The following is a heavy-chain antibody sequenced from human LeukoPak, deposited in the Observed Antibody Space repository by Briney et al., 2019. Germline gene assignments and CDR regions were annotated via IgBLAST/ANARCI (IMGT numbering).Heavy chain of an antibody. D-gene: IGHD1/OR15-1a*01. V-gene: IGHV3-23*01. CDR1: GFTFSSYA. J-gene: IGHJ4*02. CDR2: ISGSGGST. CDR3: AKISWDGRGTFD. Sequence: GGSLRLSCAASGFTFSSYAMSWVRQAPGKGLEWVSAISGSGGSTYYADSVKGRFSIYRDNSQDTLSLQMNSLRAEDTAVYYCAKISWDGRGTFDWGRGTLVTVSS.